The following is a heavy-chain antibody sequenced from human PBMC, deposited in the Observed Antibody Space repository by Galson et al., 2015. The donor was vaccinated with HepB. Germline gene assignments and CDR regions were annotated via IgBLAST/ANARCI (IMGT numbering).Heavy chain of an antibody. CDR1: GFTFSSYA. Sequence: SLRLSCAASGFTFSSYAMSWVRQAPGKGLEWVASASYDGTYKYYADSVKGRFTISRDNSKNTLRLQMNSLRAEDTALYYCAREGVVGTSVHIFDYWGQGTLATVSS. J-gene: IGHJ4*02. CDR2: ASYDGTYK. D-gene: IGHD1-26*01. V-gene: IGHV3-30-3*01. CDR3: AREGVVGTSVHIFDY.